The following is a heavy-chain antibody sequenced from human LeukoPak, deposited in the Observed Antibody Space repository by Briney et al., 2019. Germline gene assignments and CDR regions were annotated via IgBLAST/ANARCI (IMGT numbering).Heavy chain of an antibody. V-gene: IGHV4-30-2*01. CDR1: GGSISSGLYS. J-gene: IGHJ5*02. CDR3: ARLQYCSGTSCYWFDP. Sequence: SQTLSLTCDVSGGSISSGLYSWSWIRQPLGKGLEWIGYIYHTGSTYYNPSLKSRVTIPVDTSKNQLSLRLSSVTAADTAVYYCARLQYCSGTSCYWFDPWGQGTLVTVSS. D-gene: IGHD2-2*01. CDR2: IYHTGST.